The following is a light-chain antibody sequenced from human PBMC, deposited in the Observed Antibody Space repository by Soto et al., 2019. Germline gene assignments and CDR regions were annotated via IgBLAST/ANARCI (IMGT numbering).Light chain of an antibody. J-gene: IGLJ1*01. CDR1: NSDVGLYDF. CDR3: ISYTSDDVRYV. CDR2: EVS. V-gene: IGLV2-14*01. Sequence: QSALTQPASVSGTPGQSITISCTGSNSDVGLYDFVSWYQHHPGRAPKLIVSEVSHRPSGISNRFSGSKSGNTASLTISGLQSEDGADYYCISYTSDDVRYVFGTGTKLTVL.